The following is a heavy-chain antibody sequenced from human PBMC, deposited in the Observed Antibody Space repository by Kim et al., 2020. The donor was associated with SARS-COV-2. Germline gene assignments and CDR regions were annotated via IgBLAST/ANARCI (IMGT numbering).Heavy chain of an antibody. CDR3: ARDYLPRAAAGYGLVG. J-gene: IGHJ4*02. CDR1: GFTFSSYG. CDR2: IWYDGSNK. V-gene: IGHV3-33*01. D-gene: IGHD6-13*01. Sequence: GGSLRLSCAASGFTFSSYGMHWVRQAPGKGLEWVAVIWYDGSNKYYADSVKGRFTISRDNSKNTLYLQMNSLRAEDTAVYYCARDYLPRAAAGYGLVGWGQGTLVTVSS.